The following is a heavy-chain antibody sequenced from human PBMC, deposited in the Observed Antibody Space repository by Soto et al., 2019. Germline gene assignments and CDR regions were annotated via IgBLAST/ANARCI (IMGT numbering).Heavy chain of an antibody. CDR3: VKSRGGNNFDFFD. Sequence: EVQLVESGGGLVQPGGSLRLSCAASGFAFSSYALHWVRQAPGKGLEYISGVRGNGDPPFYTDSVKGRFTISRDTSKNTLYLQMTTPSADDTAVYYCVKSRGGNNFDFFDWGQGTLVTVSS. CDR2: VRGNGDPP. CDR1: GFAFSSYA. J-gene: IGHJ4*02. D-gene: IGHD5-12*01. V-gene: IGHV3-64D*06.